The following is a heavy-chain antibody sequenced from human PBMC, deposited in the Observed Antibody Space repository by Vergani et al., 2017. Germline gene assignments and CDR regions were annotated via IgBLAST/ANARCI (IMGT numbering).Heavy chain of an antibody. CDR1: GFTFSSYW. Sequence: EVQLVESGGGLVQPGGSLRLSCAASGFTFSSYWMHWVRQAPGKGLVWVSRINSDGSSTSYADSVKGRFTISRDNAKNTLYLQMNSLRAEDTAVYYCARDTRDGRYYYYCMDVWGQGTTVTVSS. CDR3: ARDTRDGRYYYYCMDV. D-gene: IGHD5-24*01. CDR2: INSDGSST. V-gene: IGHV3-74*01. J-gene: IGHJ6*02.